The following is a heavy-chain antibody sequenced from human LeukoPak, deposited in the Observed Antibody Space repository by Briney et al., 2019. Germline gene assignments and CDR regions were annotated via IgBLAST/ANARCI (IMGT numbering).Heavy chain of an antibody. CDR1: GFTFSVYY. CDR3: ARETITLVPHYY. V-gene: IGHV3-11*04. D-gene: IGHD3-10*01. J-gene: IGHJ4*02. Sequence: GGSLRLSCAASGFTFSVYYMSWIRQAPGKGLEWVSYISSSGSNIYYADSVKGRFTISRDNAKNSLYLQMNSLRAEDTAVYYCARETITLVPHYYWGQGTLVTVSS. CDR2: ISSSGSNI.